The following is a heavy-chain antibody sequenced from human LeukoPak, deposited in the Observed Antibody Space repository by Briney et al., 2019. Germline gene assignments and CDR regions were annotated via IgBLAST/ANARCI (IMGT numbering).Heavy chain of an antibody. CDR1: GFTFSSYA. V-gene: IGHV3-23*01. J-gene: IGHJ4*02. CDR2: ISGSGGST. D-gene: IGHD3-3*01. Sequence: GGSLRLSCAASGFTFSSYAVSWVRQAPGKGLEWVSAISGSGGSTYYADSVKGRFTISRDNSKNTLYLQMNSLRAEDTAVYYCAKTRLDNYDFWSGYYTLDYWGQGTLGTVSS. CDR3: AKTRLDNYDFWSGYYTLDY.